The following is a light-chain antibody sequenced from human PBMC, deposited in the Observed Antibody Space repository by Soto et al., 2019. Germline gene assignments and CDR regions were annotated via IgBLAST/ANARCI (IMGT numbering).Light chain of an antibody. CDR3: QQSYTSPPT. CDR1: QRIDNY. J-gene: IGKJ4*01. CDR2: AAS. V-gene: IGKV1-39*01. Sequence: DIQMTQSPSSLPASVGDRVNITCRTTQRIDNYLNWYQQKPGKAPNLLIFAASSLQSGVPSRFSGSGSGTDFTLTISSLQPEDFATCYCQQSYTSPPTFGGGTKVEMK.